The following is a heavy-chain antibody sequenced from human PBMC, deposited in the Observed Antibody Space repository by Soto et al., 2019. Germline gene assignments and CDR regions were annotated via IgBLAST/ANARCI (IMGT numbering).Heavy chain of an antibody. D-gene: IGHD1-1*01. CDR2: ISYDGSNK. CDR1: GFTFSSYG. V-gene: IGHV3-30*18. CDR3: AKDPLGNWPRALYYFDY. J-gene: IGHJ4*02. Sequence: SLRLSCASSGFTFSSYGMHWVRQAPGKGLEWVAVISYDGSNKYYADSVKGRFTISRDNSKNTLYLQMNSLRAEDTAVYYCAKDPLGNWPRALYYFDYWGQGTLVTVSS.